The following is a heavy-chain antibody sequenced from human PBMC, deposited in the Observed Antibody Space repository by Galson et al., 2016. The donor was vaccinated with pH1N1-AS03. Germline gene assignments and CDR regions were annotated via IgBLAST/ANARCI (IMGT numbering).Heavy chain of an antibody. CDR1: GFTFSDFY. Sequence: SLRLSCAASGFTFSDFYMNWIRQAPGKGLEWISYFSSSRDYTNYADSVKGRFTISRDNAKNSLYLQMNSLRAEDTAVYYCARASQGDYGGNLRPHYNYYGFDVWGQGTTVTVSS. D-gene: IGHD4-23*01. CDR2: FSSSRDYT. V-gene: IGHV3-11*06. CDR3: ARASQGDYGGNLRPHYNYYGFDV. J-gene: IGHJ6*02.